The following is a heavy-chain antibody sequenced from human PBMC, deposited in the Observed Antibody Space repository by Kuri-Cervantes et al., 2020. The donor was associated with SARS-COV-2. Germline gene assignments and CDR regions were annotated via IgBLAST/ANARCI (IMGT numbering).Heavy chain of an antibody. CDR2: MKRDGSEK. CDR3: AGGYSSGWPDH. J-gene: IGHJ5*02. Sequence: GESLKISCAASGFTFRSDWMTWVRKAPGKGLEWVASMKRDGSEKYYVDSVKRRFTISRDNAKNSLDLQMNSLRPDDTAVYYCAGGYSSGWPDHWDQGTLVTVSS. V-gene: IGHV3-7*01. D-gene: IGHD6-19*01. CDR1: GFTFRSDW.